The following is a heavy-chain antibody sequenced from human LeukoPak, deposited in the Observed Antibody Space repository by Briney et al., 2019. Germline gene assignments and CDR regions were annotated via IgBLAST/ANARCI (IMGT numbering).Heavy chain of an antibody. D-gene: IGHD3-10*02. Sequence: PSETLSLTCTVSGGSISSGGYYWSWIRQHPGKGLEWIGYIYYSGSTYYNPSLKSRVTISVDTSKNRFSLKLSSVTAADTAVYYCARDLGSGSYRHFDYWGQGTLVTVSS. CDR2: IYYSGST. CDR1: GGSISSGGYY. V-gene: IGHV4-31*03. CDR3: ARDLGSGSYRHFDY. J-gene: IGHJ4*02.